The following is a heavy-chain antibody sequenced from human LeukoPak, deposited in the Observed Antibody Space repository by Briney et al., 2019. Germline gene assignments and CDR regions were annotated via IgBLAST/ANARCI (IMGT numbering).Heavy chain of an antibody. CDR3: ARASRDYYAMDV. J-gene: IGHJ6*02. CDR1: GFTFSSYN. V-gene: IGHV3-21*01. CDR2: ISSSSSYI. Sequence: GGSLRLSCAASGFTFSSYNMNWVRQAPGKGLEWVSSISSSSSYIYYADSVKGRFTISRDNAKHSVHLQMNSLRAEDTAVYYCARASRDYYAMDVWGQGTTVTVSS.